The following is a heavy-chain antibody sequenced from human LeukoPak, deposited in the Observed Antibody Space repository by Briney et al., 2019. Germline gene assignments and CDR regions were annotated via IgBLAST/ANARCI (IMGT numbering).Heavy chain of an antibody. CDR3: ASVYYCSGNHFDY. J-gene: IGHJ4*02. D-gene: IGHD3-10*01. V-gene: IGHV4-59*01. CDR2: IYYSGST. Sequence: PSETLSLTCTVSGGSISSYYWSWIRQPPGKGLGWVGYIYYSGSTNYNPSLKSRVTISVDTSKNQFSLKLSSVTAADTAVYYCASVYYCSGNHFDYWGQGTLVTVSS. CDR1: GGSISSYY.